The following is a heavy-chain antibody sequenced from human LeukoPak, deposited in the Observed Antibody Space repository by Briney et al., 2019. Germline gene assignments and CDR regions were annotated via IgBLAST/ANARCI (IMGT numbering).Heavy chain of an antibody. J-gene: IGHJ6*03. CDR3: ARSSKVEQQLTLYYYYYMDV. D-gene: IGHD6-13*01. Sequence: ASVKVSCKASGYTFTGYYMHWVRQAPGQGLEWMGWINPNSGGTNYAQKFQGRVTMSVDTSKNQFSLKLSSVTAADTAVYYCARSSKVEQQLTLYYYYYMDVWGKGTTVTISS. V-gene: IGHV1-2*02. CDR2: INPNSGGT. CDR1: GYTFTGYY.